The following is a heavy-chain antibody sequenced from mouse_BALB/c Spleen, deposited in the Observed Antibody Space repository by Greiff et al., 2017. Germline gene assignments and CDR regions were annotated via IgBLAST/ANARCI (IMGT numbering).Heavy chain of an antibody. D-gene: IGHD6-1*01. CDR1: GFTFSSYG. V-gene: IGHV5-6-3*01. J-gene: IGHJ3*01. CDR2: INSNGGST. CDR3: ARDPSGRPSWFAY. Sequence: EVNVVESGGGLVQPGGSLKLSCAASGFTFSSYGMSWVRQTPDKRLELVATINSNGGSTYYPDSVKGRFTISRDNAKNTLYLQMSSLKSEDTAMYYCARDPSGRPSWFAYWGQGTLVTVSA.